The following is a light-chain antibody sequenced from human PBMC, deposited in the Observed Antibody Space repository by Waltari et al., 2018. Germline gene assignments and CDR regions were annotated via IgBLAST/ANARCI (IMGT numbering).Light chain of an antibody. J-gene: IGKJ1*01. CDR2: AAS. CDR1: QSISSY. Sequence: VGDRVTITCRASQSISSYLNWYQQKPGKAPKLLIYAASSLQSGVPSRFSGSGSGTDFTLTISSLQPEDFATYYCQQSYSTPRTFGQGTKVEIK. CDR3: QQSYSTPRT. V-gene: IGKV1-39*01.